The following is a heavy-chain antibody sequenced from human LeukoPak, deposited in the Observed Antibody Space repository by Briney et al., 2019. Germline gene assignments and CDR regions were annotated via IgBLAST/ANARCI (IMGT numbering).Heavy chain of an antibody. Sequence: GGSLRLSCAASGFTFSSYAMSWVRQAPGKGLEWVSAISGSGGSAYYADSVKGRFTISRDNSKNTLYLQMNSLRAEDTAVYCCAKDSSGLRPRIAAAFLPDYWGQGTLVTVSS. CDR2: ISGSGGSA. J-gene: IGHJ4*02. CDR3: AKDSSGLRPRIAAAFLPDY. CDR1: GFTFSSYA. V-gene: IGHV3-23*01. D-gene: IGHD6-13*01.